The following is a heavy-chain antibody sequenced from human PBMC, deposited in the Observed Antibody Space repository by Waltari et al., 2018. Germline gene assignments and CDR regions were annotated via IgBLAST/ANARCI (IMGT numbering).Heavy chain of an antibody. CDR3: ARAFGAGSYAWFDS. V-gene: IGHV4-39*01. D-gene: IGHD3-10*01. CDR2: MYYRGSN. Sequence: QLQLQESGPGLVKPSETLSLPCSVSGDSVTSASYCWGWLRQPPRKGLEWIGIMYYRGSNNSNPPPNSGVTIAVDKSKNQFSLKLSSVAAADTAVYYCARAFGAGSYAWFDSWGQGTLVTVSS. J-gene: IGHJ5*01. CDR1: GDSVTSASYC.